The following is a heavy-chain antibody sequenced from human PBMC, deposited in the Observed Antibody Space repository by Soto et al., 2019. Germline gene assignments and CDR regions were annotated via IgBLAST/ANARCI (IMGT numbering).Heavy chain of an antibody. V-gene: IGHV4-59*08. D-gene: IGHD6-6*01. CDR2: IYDNENT. J-gene: IGHJ4*02. CDR3: ARHEKGSSFDH. CDR1: GGSINTCY. Sequence: KPSETLSLTCTVSGGSINTCYWNWIRQPPGKGLEWIAFIYDNENTNYNPSLKSRVTISGDTSKNQLSLTLSSVTAADTAIYYCARHEKGSSFDHWGQGALVTVSS.